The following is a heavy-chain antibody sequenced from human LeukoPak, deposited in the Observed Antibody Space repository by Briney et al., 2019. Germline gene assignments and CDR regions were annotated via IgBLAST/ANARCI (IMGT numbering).Heavy chain of an antibody. V-gene: IGHV3-11*01. CDR1: GLTFSDYY. CDR2: ISSGT. J-gene: IGHJ3*02. CDR3: ARDPRPEAVIDAFDI. D-gene: IGHD3-10*01. Sequence: GGSLRLSCAASGLTFSDYYMSWIRQAPGKGLEWAAYISSGTYYADSVKGRFTISRDNAKNSLYLQMNSLRSEDTAVYYCARDPRPEAVIDAFDIWGQGTMVTVSS.